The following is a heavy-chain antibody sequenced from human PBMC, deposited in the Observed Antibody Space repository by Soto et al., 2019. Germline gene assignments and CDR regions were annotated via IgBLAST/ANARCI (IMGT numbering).Heavy chain of an antibody. J-gene: IGHJ4*02. CDR2: IHSSGNT. V-gene: IGHV4-4*02. CDR3: ARTGPYSSGDN. Sequence: QVQLQESGPGLVNPLETLSLTCTVSGTSVFGANWWGWVRQPPGKGLEWIGEIHSSGNTDYSPSLKSRVTISVDMPKNEFALILRSVTAADTSVYYGARTGPYSSGDNWGQGTLGTVSS. CDR1: GTSVFGANW. D-gene: IGHD3-22*01.